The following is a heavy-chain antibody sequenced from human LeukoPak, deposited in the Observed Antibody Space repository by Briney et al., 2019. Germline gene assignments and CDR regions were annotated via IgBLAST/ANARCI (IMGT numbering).Heavy chain of an antibody. CDR1: GGSFSGYY. Sequence: SETLSLTCAVYGGSFSGYYWSWIRQPPGKGLEWIGEINHSGSTNYNPSLKSRVTISVDTSENQFSLKLSSVTAADTAVYYCARLGELRGYWGQGTLVTVSS. J-gene: IGHJ4*02. CDR3: ARLGELRGY. V-gene: IGHV4-34*01. CDR2: INHSGST. D-gene: IGHD1-26*01.